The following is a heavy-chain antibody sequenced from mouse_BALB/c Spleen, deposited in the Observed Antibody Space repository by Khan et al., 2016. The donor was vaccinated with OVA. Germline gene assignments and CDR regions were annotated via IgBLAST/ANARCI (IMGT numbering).Heavy chain of an antibody. Sequence: DLVEPGASVKLSCKASGYTFTSYWISWIKERPGQGLEWIGQIGPGSGSAYYNELFKGKATLTVDTSSSTVYIQLSSLSSEDSAVYFYARSNYYSRVLYAMDYWGQGTSVTVSS. V-gene: IGHV1S41*01. D-gene: IGHD1-1*01. CDR2: IGPGSGSA. J-gene: IGHJ4*01. CDR3: ARSNYYSRVLYAMDY. CDR1: GYTFTSYW.